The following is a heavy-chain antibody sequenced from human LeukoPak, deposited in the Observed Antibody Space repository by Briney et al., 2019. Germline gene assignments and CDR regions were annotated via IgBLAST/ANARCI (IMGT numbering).Heavy chain of an antibody. V-gene: IGHV4-59*01. D-gene: IGHD1-26*01. Sequence: SETLSLTCSVSGVSISDYHWIWIRQPPARGLEWMGYFSYSGSTRYNPSLKSRVTMSVDTSKNQFSLRLNSVAAADTAVYYCARMYSGTSYYFDFWGQGTLVTVSS. CDR1: GVSISDYH. J-gene: IGHJ4*02. CDR3: ARMYSGTSYYFDF. CDR2: FSYSGST.